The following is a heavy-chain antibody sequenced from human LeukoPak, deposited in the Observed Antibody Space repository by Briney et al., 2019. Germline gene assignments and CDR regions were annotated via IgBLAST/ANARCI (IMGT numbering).Heavy chain of an antibody. V-gene: IGHV4-39*06. CDR1: GGSISSSSYY. Sequence: SETLSLTCTVSGGSISSSSYYWGWIRQPPGKGLERIGSIYYSGSTYYNPSLKSRVTISVDTSKNQSPLKLSSATAADTAVYYCARDTSSIAAAGTKNSNWFDPWGQGTLVTVSS. D-gene: IGHD6-13*01. CDR3: ARDTSSIAAAGTKNSNWFDP. CDR2: IYYSGST. J-gene: IGHJ5*02.